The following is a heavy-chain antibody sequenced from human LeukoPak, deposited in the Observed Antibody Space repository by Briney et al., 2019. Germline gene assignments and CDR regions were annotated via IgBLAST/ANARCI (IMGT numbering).Heavy chain of an antibody. D-gene: IGHD4-23*01. CDR3: ARRTYGGSYYFDY. V-gene: IGHV3-53*01. Sequence: GSLRLSCAASGFTVSSNYMSWVRQAPGKGLEWVSVIYSGGSTYYADSMKGRFTISRDNSKNTLYLQMNSLRAEDTAVYYCARRTYGGSYYFDYWGQGTLVTVSS. CDR1: GFTVSSNY. J-gene: IGHJ4*02. CDR2: IYSGGST.